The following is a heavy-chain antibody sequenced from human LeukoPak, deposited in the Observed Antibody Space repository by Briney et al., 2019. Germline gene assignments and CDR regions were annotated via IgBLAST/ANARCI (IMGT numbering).Heavy chain of an antibody. J-gene: IGHJ4*02. V-gene: IGHV3-23*01. CDR3: ASPDCGADCYSFDY. Sequence: GGSLRLSCAASGFTFSSYAMSWVRQAPGKGLEWVSAISGSGGSTYYADSVKGRFTISRDNSRDTLYLQMNSLRPEDTAVYYCASPDCGADCYSFDYWGQGILVTVSS. D-gene: IGHD2-21*01. CDR1: GFTFSSYA. CDR2: ISGSGGST.